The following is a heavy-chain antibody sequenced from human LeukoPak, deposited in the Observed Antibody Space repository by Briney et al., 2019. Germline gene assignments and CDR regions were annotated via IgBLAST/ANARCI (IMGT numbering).Heavy chain of an antibody. CDR2: IYYSGGT. D-gene: IGHD2-2*01. V-gene: IGHV4-59*01. CDR1: GGSISNYN. J-gene: IGHJ5*02. CDR3: ARYNPGTYCSSTSCYGIDT. Sequence: PSETLSLTCTVSGGSISNYNWSWLQQPPGKGLEWIGYIYYSGGTNYNPSLKSRVTISADKSTNTFSLKRSCLTAADTAVYYCARYNPGTYCSSTSCYGIDTWGQGTLVTVSS.